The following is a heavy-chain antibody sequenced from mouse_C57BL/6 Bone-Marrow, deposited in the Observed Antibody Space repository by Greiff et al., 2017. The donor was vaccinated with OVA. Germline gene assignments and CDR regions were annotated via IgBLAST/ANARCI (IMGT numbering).Heavy chain of an antibody. J-gene: IGHJ2*01. CDR2: IDPSDSYT. V-gene: IGHV1-69*01. CDR1: GYTFTSYW. CDR3: ARKGRLLRYFDY. Sequence: VQLQQPGAELVMPGASVKLSCKASGYTFTSYWMHWVKQRPGQGLEWIGEIDPSDSYTNYNQKFKGKSTLTVDKSSSTAYMQLSSLTSEDSAVYYCARKGRLLRYFDYWGQGTTLTVSS. D-gene: IGHD1-1*01.